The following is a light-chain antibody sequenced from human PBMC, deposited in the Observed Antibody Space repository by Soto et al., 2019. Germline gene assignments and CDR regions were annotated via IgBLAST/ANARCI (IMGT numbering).Light chain of an antibody. CDR1: QSLSSY. CDR3: QQSYSTTRT. CDR2: AAS. V-gene: IGKV1-39*01. J-gene: IGKJ2*02. Sequence: DIQMTQSPSSLSASVGDRVTITCRASQSLSSYLNWYQQKPGKAPKLLIYAASSLQSGVPSRFRGRGSGTDFTLTISSLQPEDFATYYCQQSYSTTRTFGQGTKLEIK.